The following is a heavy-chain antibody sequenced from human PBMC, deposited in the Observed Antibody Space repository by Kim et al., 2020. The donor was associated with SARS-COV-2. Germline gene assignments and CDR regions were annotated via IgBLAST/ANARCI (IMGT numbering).Heavy chain of an antibody. J-gene: IGHJ6*02. CDR3: ARVPGDYSYGMDV. Sequence: SADTVRGRITLSRDNAKNTLYLQMDSLRAEGTAVYYCARVPGDYSYGMDVWGQGTTVTVSS. V-gene: IGHV3-53*01. D-gene: IGHD1-26*01.